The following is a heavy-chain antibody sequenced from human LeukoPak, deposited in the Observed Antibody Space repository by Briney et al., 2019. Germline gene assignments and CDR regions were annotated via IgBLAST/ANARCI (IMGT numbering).Heavy chain of an antibody. CDR3: AKDRTTIVVVNAWFDP. V-gene: IGHV3-21*04. CDR1: GFTFSSYT. J-gene: IGHJ5*02. CDR2: ISTSSIYI. D-gene: IGHD3-22*01. Sequence: GGSLRLSCAASGFTFSSYTMNWVRQAPGKGLEWVSSISTSSIYIYYANSVKGRFTISRDNAKNSLYLQMNSLRAEDTAVYYCAKDRTTIVVVNAWFDPWGQGTLVTVSS.